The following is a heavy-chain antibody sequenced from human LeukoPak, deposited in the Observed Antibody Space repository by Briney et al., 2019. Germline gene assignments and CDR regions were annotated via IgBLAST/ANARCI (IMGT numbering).Heavy chain of an antibody. Sequence: GGSLRLSCAASGFTFSSYAMSWVRQAPGKGLEWVSAISGSGGSTYYADSVTGRFTISRDNSKNTLYLQVNSLRAEDTAVYYCANQVAYGSGSYYLRPYYFDYWGQGTLVTVSS. CDR1: GFTFSSYA. V-gene: IGHV3-23*01. J-gene: IGHJ4*02. D-gene: IGHD3-10*01. CDR2: ISGSGGST. CDR3: ANQVAYGSGSYYLRPYYFDY.